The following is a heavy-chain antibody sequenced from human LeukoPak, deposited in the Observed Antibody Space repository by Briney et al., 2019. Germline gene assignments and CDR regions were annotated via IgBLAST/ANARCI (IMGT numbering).Heavy chain of an antibody. CDR1: GFTFSSYW. Sequence: GGSLRLSCAASGFTFSSYWMSWVRQAPGKGLEWVANIKQDGSEKYYVDSVRGRFTISRDNAKNSLYLQMNSLRAEDTAVYYCARVGWPAASRGYSYGSPYWGQGTLVTVSS. D-gene: IGHD5-18*01. V-gene: IGHV3-7*01. CDR2: IKQDGSEK. CDR3: ARVGWPAASRGYSYGSPY. J-gene: IGHJ4*02.